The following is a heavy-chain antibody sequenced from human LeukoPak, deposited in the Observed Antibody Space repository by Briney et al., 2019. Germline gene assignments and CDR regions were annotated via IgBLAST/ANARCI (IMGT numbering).Heavy chain of an antibody. CDR2: IDTDGST. Sequence: GGSLRLSCVASGFTFSSHWMYWVRQAPGKGLVWVSRIDTDGSTVYADSVKGRFTTSRDNAKNTVYLQMNSLRVEDTAVYYCSRGTVVPAADWGRGTLVTVSS. J-gene: IGHJ4*02. V-gene: IGHV3-74*01. CDR1: GFTFSSHW. CDR3: SRGTVVPAAD. D-gene: IGHD2-2*01.